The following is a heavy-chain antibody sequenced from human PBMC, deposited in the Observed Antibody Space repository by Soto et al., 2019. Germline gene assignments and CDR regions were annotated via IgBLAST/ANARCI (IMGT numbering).Heavy chain of an antibody. J-gene: IGHJ6*03. D-gene: IGHD2-15*01. CDR3: AREGVVAANPGGTNYYMDV. Sequence: SETLSLTCAVNGGSFSGYDWSWIRQPPGKGLEWIGEINHSGSTNYNPSLKSRVTISVDTSKNQFSLKLSSVTAADTAVYYCAREGVVAANPGGTNYYMDVWGKGTTVTVSS. CDR1: GGSFSGYD. V-gene: IGHV4-34*01. CDR2: INHSGST.